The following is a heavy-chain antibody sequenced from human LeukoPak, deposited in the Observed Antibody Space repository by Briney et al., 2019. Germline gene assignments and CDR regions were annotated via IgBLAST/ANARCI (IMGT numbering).Heavy chain of an antibody. D-gene: IGHD3-16*01. V-gene: IGHV1-18*01. CDR3: ARGLGIISCCESLNWFDP. Sequence: ASVKVSCKASVYTFTSYGISWVRQAPGQGLEWMGWVSTHNGYTKYAQKFQGRVTMTTDTSTSTAYMELGSLRSDDTAVYYCARGLGIISCCESLNWFDPWGQGTLVSVSS. J-gene: IGHJ5*02. CDR2: VSTHNGYT. CDR1: VYTFTSYG.